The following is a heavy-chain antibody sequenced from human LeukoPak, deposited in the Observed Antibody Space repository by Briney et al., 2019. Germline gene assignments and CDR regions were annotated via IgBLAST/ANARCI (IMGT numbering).Heavy chain of an antibody. V-gene: IGHV4-59*01. CDR3: VRGNYDNRGYSNAFDI. Sequence: SETLSLTCTVSGASISSSYWSWVRQPPGKRLEWIGFIYYNGNTNSNPSLKSRVTISADTSKNQFSLKLTSVTAADTAVYYCVRGNYDNRGYSNAFDIWGQGAMVTVSS. CDR2: IYYNGNT. J-gene: IGHJ3*02. D-gene: IGHD3-22*01. CDR1: GASISSSY.